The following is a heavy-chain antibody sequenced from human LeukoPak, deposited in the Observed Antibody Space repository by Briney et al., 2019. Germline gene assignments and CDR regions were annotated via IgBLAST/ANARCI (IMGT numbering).Heavy chain of an antibody. J-gene: IGHJ4*02. CDR3: AGNDYGVQRGFDY. V-gene: IGHV3-48*02. D-gene: IGHD4-17*01. Sequence: PGESLRLSCAASGFTFSSYSMNWVRQAPGKGREWVSYISSSSSTIYYADSVKGRFTISRDNAKNSLYLQMNSLRDEDTAVYYCAGNDYGVQRGFDYWGQGTLVTVSS. CDR1: GFTFSSYS. CDR2: ISSSSSTI.